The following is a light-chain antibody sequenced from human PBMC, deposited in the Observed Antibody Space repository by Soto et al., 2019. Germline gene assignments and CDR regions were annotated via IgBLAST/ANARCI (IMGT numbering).Light chain of an antibody. Sequence: SYELPQPPSVSVSPGQTARITCSGDALPKQYAYWYQQKPGQAPVLVIYKDSERPSGIPERFSGSSSGTTVTLTISGVQAEDEADYYCQSADSSGTSDVVFGGGTKLTVL. CDR2: KDS. J-gene: IGLJ2*01. CDR3: QSADSSGTSDVV. CDR1: ALPKQY. V-gene: IGLV3-25*03.